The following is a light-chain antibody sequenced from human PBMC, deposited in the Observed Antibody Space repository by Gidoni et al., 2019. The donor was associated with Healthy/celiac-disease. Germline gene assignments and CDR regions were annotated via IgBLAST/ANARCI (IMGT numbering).Light chain of an antibody. J-gene: IGKJ5*01. CDR3: QQYYSTPIT. V-gene: IGKV4-1*01. Sequence: DIVMTQSPDSLAVSLGERATINCKSSQSVLYSSNNKNYLACYQQKPGQPPKLLISWASTRESGVPDRFSGSGSGTDFTLTISSLQAEDVAVYYCQQYYSTPITFGQGTRLEIK. CDR1: QSVLYSSNNKNY. CDR2: WAS.